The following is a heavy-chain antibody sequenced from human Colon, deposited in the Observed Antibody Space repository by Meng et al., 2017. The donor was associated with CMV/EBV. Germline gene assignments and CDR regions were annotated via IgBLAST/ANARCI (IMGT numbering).Heavy chain of an antibody. CDR1: GYTFTSYG. V-gene: IGHV1-18*01. CDR2: ISAFNGNT. J-gene: IGHJ6*02. D-gene: IGHD6-13*01. Sequence: ASVKVSCKTSGYTFTSYGISWVRQAPGQGLEWMGWISAFNGNTNYAQKVQGRVTMTTDTSTSTAYMELRSLRSDDTAVYYCARSAVAGTPYYYYYYLMDVWGQGTTVTVSS. CDR3: ARSAVAGTPYYYYYYLMDV.